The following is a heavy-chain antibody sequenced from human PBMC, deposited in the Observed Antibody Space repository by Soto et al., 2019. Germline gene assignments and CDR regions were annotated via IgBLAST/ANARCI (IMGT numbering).Heavy chain of an antibody. Sequence: SXRVSXNASGYTVTSYDVNWVRQATGQGLEWMGWMNPNSGNTGYAQKFQGRVTMTRNTSISTAYMELSSLRSEDTAVYYCARGLPVNYWGQGTLVTVSS. D-gene: IGHD3-16*02. V-gene: IGHV1-8*01. CDR3: ARGLPVNY. CDR2: MNPNSGNT. CDR1: GYTVTSYD. J-gene: IGHJ4*02.